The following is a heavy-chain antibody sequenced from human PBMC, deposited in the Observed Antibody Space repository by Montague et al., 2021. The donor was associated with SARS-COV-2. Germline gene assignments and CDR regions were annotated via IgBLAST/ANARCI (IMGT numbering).Heavy chain of an antibody. Sequence: PALVKPTQTLTLTRSLSGFSLSTSAVGVGWIRQPPGKALEWLAVIYWNDDKYYDPSLNSRLTITKDTSKNQVVLTMTNMDPVDTATYYCAHRIHNLNGLQNWGQGTMVTVSS. CDR1: GFSLSTSAVG. D-gene: IGHD2-8*01. J-gene: IGHJ1*01. CDR2: IYWNDDK. CDR3: AHRIHNLNGLQN. V-gene: IGHV2-5*01.